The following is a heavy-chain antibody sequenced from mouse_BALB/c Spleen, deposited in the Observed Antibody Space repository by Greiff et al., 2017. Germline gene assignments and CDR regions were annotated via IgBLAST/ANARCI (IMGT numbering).Heavy chain of an antibody. D-gene: IGHD1-1*01. J-gene: IGHJ4*01. CDR3: ARRSYGYAMDD. V-gene: IGHV5-17*02. Sequence: EVKLMESGGGLVQPGGSRKLSCAASGFTFSSFGMHWVRQAPEKGLEWVAYISSGSSTIYYADTVKGRFTISRDNPKNTLFLQMTSLRSEDTAMYYCARRSYGYAMDDWGQGTSVTVSS. CDR1: GFTFSSFG. CDR2: ISSGSSTI.